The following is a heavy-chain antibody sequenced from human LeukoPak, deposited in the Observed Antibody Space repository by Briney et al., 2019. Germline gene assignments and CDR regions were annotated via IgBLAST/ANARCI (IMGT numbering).Heavy chain of an antibody. D-gene: IGHD3-3*01. Sequence: GGSLRLSCAASGFTFSSYSMSWVRQAPGKGLEWVSAISGSGGSTYYADSVKGRFTISRDNSKNTLYLQMNSLRAEDTAVYYCAEYPGGGFLRGYRHGMEVWGQGNTVTVSS. CDR3: AEYPGGGFLRGYRHGMEV. CDR1: GFTFSSYS. J-gene: IGHJ6*01. V-gene: IGHV3-23*01. CDR2: ISGSGGST.